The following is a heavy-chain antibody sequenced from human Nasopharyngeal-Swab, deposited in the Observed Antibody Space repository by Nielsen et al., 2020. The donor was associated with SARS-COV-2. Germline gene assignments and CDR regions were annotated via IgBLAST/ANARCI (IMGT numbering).Heavy chain of an antibody. CDR2: TYYRSTWYN. CDR3: ASYLRRGPSSLRYDC. D-gene: IGHD6-6*01. J-gene: IGHJ4*02. CDR1: GDSVSSNSAT. Sequence: SQTFSLTCAIPGDSVSSNSATWNWLRQSPSRGLEWLGRTYYRSTWYNDYAVSVKSRITINSDTSNNQFSLQLDSVTPEDTAVYYCASYLRRGPSSLRYDCWGQGILVTVSS. V-gene: IGHV6-1*01.